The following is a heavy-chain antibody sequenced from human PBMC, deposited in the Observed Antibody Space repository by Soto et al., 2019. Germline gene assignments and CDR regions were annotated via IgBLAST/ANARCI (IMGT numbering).Heavy chain of an antibody. V-gene: IGHV3-23*01. J-gene: IGHJ4*02. CDR1: GFTFATYA. CDR3: AKRDGGYASFDY. Sequence: EVQLLESGGGLVQPGGSLRLSCAASGFTFATYAMGWVRQAPGKGLEWVAGISDNGRSTSYTDFVKGRFTISRDNSRNTLYLQMNSLRVEDTAVYYCAKRDGGYASFDYWGQGILVTVSS. D-gene: IGHD5-12*01. CDR2: ISDNGRST.